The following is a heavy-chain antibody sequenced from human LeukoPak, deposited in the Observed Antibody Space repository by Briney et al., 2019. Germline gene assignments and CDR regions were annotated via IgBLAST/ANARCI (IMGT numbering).Heavy chain of an antibody. Sequence: PGGSLRLSCAASGFTFGSYSMNWVRQAPGKGLEWVSSISSSSSYIYYADSVKGRFTISRDNAKNSLYLQMNSLRAEDTAVYYCARVGSSSWWYYFDYWGQGTLVTVSS. J-gene: IGHJ4*02. CDR1: GFTFGSYS. CDR3: ARVGSSSWWYYFDY. V-gene: IGHV3-21*01. CDR2: ISSSSSYI. D-gene: IGHD6-13*01.